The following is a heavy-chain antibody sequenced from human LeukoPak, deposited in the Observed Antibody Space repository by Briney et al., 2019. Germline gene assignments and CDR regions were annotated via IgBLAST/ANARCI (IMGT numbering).Heavy chain of an antibody. CDR2: NSDGSST. CDR3: ARGDGYAQRD. J-gene: IGHJ4*02. D-gene: IGHD5-12*01. Sequence: TGGSLRLSCAASGFTFSSYWMHWVRQAPGKGLVWVSRNSDGSSTSYADSVKGRLTISRDNAKNTLYLQMNSLRVEDTAVYYCARGDGYAQRDWGQGTLVTVPS. V-gene: IGHV3-74*01. CDR1: GFTFSSYW.